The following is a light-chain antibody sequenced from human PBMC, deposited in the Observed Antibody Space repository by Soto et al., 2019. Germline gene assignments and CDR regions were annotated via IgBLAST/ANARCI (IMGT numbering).Light chain of an antibody. CDR3: QQRSNLLT. CDR2: DAS. V-gene: IGKV3-11*01. J-gene: IGKJ4*01. CDR1: QSVSRTY. Sequence: EIVLTQSPGTLSLSPGERATLSCRASQSVSRTYLAWFQQKPGQAPRLLICDASNRATGIPARFSGSGSGTDFTLTISSLEPEDFAVYYCQQRSNLLTFGGGTKVDIK.